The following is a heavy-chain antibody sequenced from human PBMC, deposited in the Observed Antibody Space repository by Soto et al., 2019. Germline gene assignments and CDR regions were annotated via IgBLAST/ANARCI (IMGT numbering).Heavy chain of an antibody. CDR1: GVSLTSGTYY. V-gene: IGHV4-31*03. CDR2: IFYSGST. CDR3: ASTEDFFDY. Sequence: SETLSLTCSVSGVSLTSGTYYWSWIRQHPGKSLEWIGYIFYSGSTDYNPSLKSRVNISVDTSKNQFSLKLSSVTAADTAVYYCASTEDFFDYWGQGTLVT. J-gene: IGHJ4*02.